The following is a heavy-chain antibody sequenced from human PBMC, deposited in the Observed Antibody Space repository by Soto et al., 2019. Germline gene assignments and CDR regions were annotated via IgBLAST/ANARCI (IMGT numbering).Heavy chain of an antibody. CDR1: GGSISSGGYY. V-gene: IGHV4-31*03. CDR3: ATGYSYGPLSFDP. D-gene: IGHD5-18*01. CDR2: IYYSGST. J-gene: IGHJ5*02. Sequence: QVQLQESGPGLVKPSQTLSLTCTVSGGSISSGGYYWSWIRQHPGKGLEWIGYIYYSGSTYYNPSLKSRVTISVDTSKNQFSLKMSSVTATSTAVYYCATGYSYGPLSFDPWGQGTLVTVSS.